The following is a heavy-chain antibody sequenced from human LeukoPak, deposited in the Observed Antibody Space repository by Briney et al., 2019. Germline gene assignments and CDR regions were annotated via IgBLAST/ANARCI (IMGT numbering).Heavy chain of an antibody. CDR2: IYYSGST. CDR3: ARTTEAHSWRTRYYDYYMDV. CDR1: GGSISSYY. J-gene: IGHJ6*03. D-gene: IGHD6-13*01. V-gene: IGHV4-59*01. Sequence: SSETLSLTCTVSGGSISSYYWSWIRQPPGKGLEWIGYIYYSGSTNYNPSLKSRVTISVDTSKNQFSLKLSYVTAADTAVYYCARTTEAHSWRTRYYDYYMDVWGKGTTVTVSS.